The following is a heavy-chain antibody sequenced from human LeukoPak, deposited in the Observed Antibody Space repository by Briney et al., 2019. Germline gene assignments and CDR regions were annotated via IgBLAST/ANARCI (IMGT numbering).Heavy chain of an antibody. CDR1: GFTFSSYD. Sequence: PGGSLRLSCAASGFTFSSYDMHWVRQATGKGLEWVSAIGTAGDTYYPGSVKGRFTISRENAKNSLYLQMNSLRAGDTAVYYCARASMVRGVIPYYYYYMDVWGKGTTVTISS. J-gene: IGHJ6*03. D-gene: IGHD3-10*01. CDR3: ARASMVRGVIPYYYYYMDV. CDR2: IGTAGDT. V-gene: IGHV3-13*01.